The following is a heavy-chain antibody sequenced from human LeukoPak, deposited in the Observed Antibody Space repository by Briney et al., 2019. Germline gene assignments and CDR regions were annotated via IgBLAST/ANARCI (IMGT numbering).Heavy chain of an antibody. CDR3: AVMVVTAMYDY. CDR2: ISYDGSNK. D-gene: IGHD2-21*02. V-gene: IGHV3-30*03. Sequence: GGSLRLSCAASVFTFSSYGMHWVRQAPGKGLEWVAVISYDGSNKYYADSVKGRFTISRDNSKNTLYLQMNSLRAEDTAVYYCAVMVVTAMYDYWGQGTLVTVSS. CDR1: VFTFSSYG. J-gene: IGHJ4*02.